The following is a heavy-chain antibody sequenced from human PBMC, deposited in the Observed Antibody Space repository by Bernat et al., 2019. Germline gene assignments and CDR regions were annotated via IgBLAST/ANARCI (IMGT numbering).Heavy chain of an antibody. D-gene: IGHD3-3*01. CDR2: IYSGGST. CDR3: ARAEWLENYGMDV. CDR1: GFTVSSNY. V-gene: IGHV3-66*01. J-gene: IGHJ6*02. Sequence: EVQLVESGGGLVQPGGSLRLSCAASGFTVSSNYMSWVRQAPGKGLEWASVIYSGGSTYYADSVKGRFTISRDNSKNTLYLQMNSLRAEDTAVYYCARAEWLENYGMDVWGQGTTVTVSS.